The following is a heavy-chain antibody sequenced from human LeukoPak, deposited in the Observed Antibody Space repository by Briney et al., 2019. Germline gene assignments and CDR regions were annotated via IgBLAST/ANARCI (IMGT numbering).Heavy chain of an antibody. Sequence: GGSLRLSCAASGIIFSSYAMTWLRQAPWKGLEWVSSVSGNGDRTQYADSGKGRFTISRDNSKNTLYLQMNSLRAEDTAVYYCAKDPNGDYVGAFDMWGQGTLVTVSP. CDR1: GIIFSSYA. D-gene: IGHD4-17*01. CDR3: AKDPNGDYVGAFDM. V-gene: IGHV3-23*01. CDR2: VSGNGDRT. J-gene: IGHJ3*02.